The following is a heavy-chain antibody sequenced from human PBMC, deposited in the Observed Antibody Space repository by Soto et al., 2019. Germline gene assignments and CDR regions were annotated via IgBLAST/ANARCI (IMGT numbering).Heavy chain of an antibody. CDR3: XXXXXXXXFDY. CDR2: IYWDDDK. J-gene: IGHJ4*02. Sequence: QITLKESGPTLVKPTQTLTLTCTFSGFSLSTFGVAVGWIRQPPGKALEWLALIYWDDDKHYSASLKSRLTVTKDTSKNQVVITMTNMDPVDTXXXXXXXXXXXXXFDYWGQGTLVTVSS. CDR1: GFSLSTFGVA. V-gene: IGHV2-5*02.